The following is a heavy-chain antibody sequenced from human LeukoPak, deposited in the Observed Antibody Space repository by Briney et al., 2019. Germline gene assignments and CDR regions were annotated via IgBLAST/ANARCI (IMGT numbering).Heavy chain of an antibody. D-gene: IGHD3-16*01. CDR2: INHSGNS. V-gene: IGHV4-34*01. CDR1: GGPFSDYY. CDR3: ARGRFQRRFMARPFDP. Sequence: SSETLSLTCGVYGGPFSDYYWSWIRQSPGKGLEWIGEINHSGNSNYNPSLKSRVTMSVDNSKKQFYLKLISLTAADTAVYYGARGRFQRRFMARPFDPWGQGTLVTVSS. J-gene: IGHJ5*02.